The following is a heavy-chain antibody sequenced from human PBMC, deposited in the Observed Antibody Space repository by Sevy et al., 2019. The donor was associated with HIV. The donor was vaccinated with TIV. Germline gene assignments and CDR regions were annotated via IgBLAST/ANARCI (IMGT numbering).Heavy chain of an antibody. CDR3: AREGCTKPHDY. J-gene: IGHJ4*02. CDR2: LSFGCGEI. V-gene: IGHV3-23*01. CDR1: GFTFSKYS. D-gene: IGHD2-8*01. Sequence: GGSLRLSCAASGFTFSKYSMSWVRQPPGKGLEWVATLSFGCGEINYADSVKGRFTISRDNSMNSFYLQMNNLRAEDTAVYYCAREGCTKPHDYWGQGTLATVSS.